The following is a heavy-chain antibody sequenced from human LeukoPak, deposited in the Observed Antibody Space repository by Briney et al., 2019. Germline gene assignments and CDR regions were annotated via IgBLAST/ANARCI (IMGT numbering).Heavy chain of an antibody. Sequence: GESLEISCKGSGYRFTSYWIGWVRPMPGKGLEWMGIIYPGDSDTRYSPSFQGQVTISADKSISTAYLQWSSLKASDTAMYYCASGLDSSGYYTTYFDYWGQGTLVTVSS. D-gene: IGHD3-22*01. CDR1: GYRFTSYW. V-gene: IGHV5-51*01. CDR3: ASGLDSSGYYTTYFDY. J-gene: IGHJ4*02. CDR2: IYPGDSDT.